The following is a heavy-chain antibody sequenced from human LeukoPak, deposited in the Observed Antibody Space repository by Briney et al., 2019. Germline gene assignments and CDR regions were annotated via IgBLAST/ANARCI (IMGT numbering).Heavy chain of an antibody. CDR1: GFTFSSYS. CDR3: ARGTMDRGYFDY. CDR2: ISSSGSTI. D-gene: IGHD3-10*01. V-gene: IGHV3-48*04. Sequence: GGSLRLSCAASGFTFSSYSMNWVRRAPGKGLEWVSYISSSGSTIYYADSVKGRFTISRDNAKNSLYLQMNSLRAENTAVYYCARGTMDRGYFDYWGQGTLVTVSS. J-gene: IGHJ4*02.